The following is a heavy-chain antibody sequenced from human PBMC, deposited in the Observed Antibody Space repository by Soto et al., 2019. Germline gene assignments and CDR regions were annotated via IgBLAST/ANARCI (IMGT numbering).Heavy chain of an antibody. Sequence: GGSLRLSCAASGFTFSSYAMSWVRRAPGKGLEWVSAISGSGGSTYYADSVKGRFTISRDNSKNTLYLQMNSLRAEDTAVYYCAKGGLFDYYYMDVWGKGTTVTVSS. J-gene: IGHJ6*03. D-gene: IGHD3-10*01. CDR1: GFTFSSYA. V-gene: IGHV3-23*01. CDR2: ISGSGGST. CDR3: AKGGLFDYYYMDV.